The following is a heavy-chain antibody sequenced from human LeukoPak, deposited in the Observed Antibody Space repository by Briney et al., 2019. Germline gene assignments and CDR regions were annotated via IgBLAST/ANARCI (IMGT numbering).Heavy chain of an antibody. CDR2: SIPIFGTA. CDR3: ARDRNYDILTGPMGYYYYGMHV. D-gene: IGHD3-9*01. J-gene: IGHJ6*04. V-gene: IGHV1-69*06. Sequence: ASVKVFCKASGGTFSSYDISWVRQAPGQGLEWMGGSIPIFGTANYAQKFQGRVTITADKSTSTAYMELSSLRSEDTAVYYCARDRNYDILTGPMGYYYYGMHVWGKGTTVTVSS. CDR1: GGTFSSYD.